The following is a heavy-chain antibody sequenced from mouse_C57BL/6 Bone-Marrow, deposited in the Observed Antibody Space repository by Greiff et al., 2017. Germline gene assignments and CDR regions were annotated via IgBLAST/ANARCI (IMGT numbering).Heavy chain of an antibody. D-gene: IGHD2-3*01. CDR3: ARYGDGYVVGWYFDV. Sequence: VQLQESGAELVRPGTSVKVSCKASGYAFTTYLIEWVKQRPGQGLEWIGVISPGSGGTNYNEKFKGKATMSADKSSSTAYMQLSSLTSEDSAGYVCARYGDGYVVGWYFDVWGTGTTVTVAS. CDR2: ISPGSGGT. J-gene: IGHJ1*03. CDR1: GYAFTTYL. V-gene: IGHV1-54*01.